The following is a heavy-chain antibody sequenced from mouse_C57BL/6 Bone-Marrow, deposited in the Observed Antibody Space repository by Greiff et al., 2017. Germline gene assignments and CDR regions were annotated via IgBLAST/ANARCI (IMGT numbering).Heavy chain of an antibody. CDR1: GYTFTSYG. Sequence: VKLQQSGAALARPGASVKLSCKASGYTFTSYGISWVKQRNGQGLEWIGELYPRSGNTYYNEKFKGKAPLTADKSASTAFSELRSLTSEDSAVYFCAFLLSSDYWGQGTTLTGSS. CDR3: AFLLSSDY. V-gene: IGHV1-81*01. D-gene: IGHD2-10*01. CDR2: LYPRSGNT. J-gene: IGHJ2*01.